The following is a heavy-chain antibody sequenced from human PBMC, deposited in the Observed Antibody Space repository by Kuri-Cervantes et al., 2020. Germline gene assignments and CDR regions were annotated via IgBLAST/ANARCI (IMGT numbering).Heavy chain of an antibody. CDR1: GGSFSGYY. CDR3: ARELLDTYYFNY. V-gene: IGHV4-34*01. J-gene: IGHJ4*02. Sequence: GSLRLSCAVYGGSFSGYYWSWIRQPPGKGLEWIGEINHSGSTNYNPSLKSRVTISVDTSKNQFSLKLSSVTAADTAVYYCARELLDTYYFNYWGQGTLVTVSS. CDR2: INHSGST. D-gene: IGHD6-19*01.